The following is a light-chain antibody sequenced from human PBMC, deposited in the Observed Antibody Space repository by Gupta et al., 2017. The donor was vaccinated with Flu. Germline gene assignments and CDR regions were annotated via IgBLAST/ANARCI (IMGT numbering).Light chain of an antibody. CDR3: SAYAGSLYV. Sequence: VTISCTGTSSDVGGYTYVSWHQQHPGKAPKLMIYEVSKRPSGVPDRFSGSKSGNTASLTVSGLQAEDEADYYCSAYAGSLYVFGTGTKVTVL. V-gene: IGLV2-8*01. J-gene: IGLJ1*01. CDR1: SSDVGGYTY. CDR2: EVS.